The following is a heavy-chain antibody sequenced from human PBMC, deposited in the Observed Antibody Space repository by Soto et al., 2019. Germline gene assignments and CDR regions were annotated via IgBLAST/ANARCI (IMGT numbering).Heavy chain of an antibody. CDR1: GFTVSSSY. Sequence: GGSLRLSCNASGFTVSSSYMSWVRQAPGMGLEWVAVIESGGTVHYADSVKGRFTISRDNPNNIIYLQLHTLRAEDTAVYYCAKDLGPLKLLNYVFYGLDVWGQGTTVTVSS. CDR3: AKDLGPLKLLNYVFYGLDV. D-gene: IGHD2-21*02. J-gene: IGHJ6*02. CDR2: IESGGTV. V-gene: IGHV3-53*01.